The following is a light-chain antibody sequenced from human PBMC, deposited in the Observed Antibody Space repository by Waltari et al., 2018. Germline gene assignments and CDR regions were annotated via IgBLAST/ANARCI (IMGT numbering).Light chain of an antibody. V-gene: IGKV1-39*01. Sequence: DIQMTQSPSSLSASVEDIVTITCRASQKISSYLNWYQQKPGTAPGLLIYDASRLQSGVPSRFSGSGSGTDFTLTISNLQPEDFGTYYCQQTYTTPRTFGQGTKVETK. J-gene: IGKJ1*01. CDR3: QQTYTTPRT. CDR2: DAS. CDR1: QKISSY.